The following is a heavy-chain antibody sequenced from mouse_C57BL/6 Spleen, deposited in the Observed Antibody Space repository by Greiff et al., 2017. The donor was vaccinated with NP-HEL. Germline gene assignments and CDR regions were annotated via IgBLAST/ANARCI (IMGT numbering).Heavy chain of an antibody. CDR2: IDPENGDT. V-gene: IGHV14-4*01. J-gene: IGHJ3*01. CDR3: PPSGRRGAAWFAY. CDR1: GFNIKDDY. D-gene: IGHD3-1*01. Sequence: VQLQQSGAELVRPGASVKLSCTASGFNIKDDYMHWVKQRPEQGLEWIGWIDPENGDTEYASKFQGKATIPADTSSNTAYLQLSSLTSADTAVDYCPPSGRRGAAWFAYWGQGTLVTVSA.